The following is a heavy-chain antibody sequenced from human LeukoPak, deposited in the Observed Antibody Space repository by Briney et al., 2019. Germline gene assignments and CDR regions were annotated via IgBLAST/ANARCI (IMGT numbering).Heavy chain of an antibody. Sequence: GGSLRLSCAASGFTFSSFGMHWVRQAPGKGLEWVTVTTYDGNEKYYADSVKGRFTISRDNSKNTVYLQMNSLRAEDTAVYYCATGGTRAATGRMGFWGQGTLVTVSS. J-gene: IGHJ4*02. CDR2: TTYDGNEK. CDR1: GFTFSSFG. CDR3: ATGGTRAATGRMGF. V-gene: IGHV3-30*03. D-gene: IGHD6-25*01.